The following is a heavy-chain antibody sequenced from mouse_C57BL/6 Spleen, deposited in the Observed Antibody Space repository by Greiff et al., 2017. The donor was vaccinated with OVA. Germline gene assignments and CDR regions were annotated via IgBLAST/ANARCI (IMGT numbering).Heavy chain of an antibody. CDR2: IYPGDGDT. CDR3: ARSTYGNLYYAMDY. V-gene: IGHV1-80*01. D-gene: IGHD2-1*01. Sequence: QVQLQQSGAELVKPGASVKISCKASGYAFSSYWMNWVKQRPGTGLEWIGQIYPGDGDTNYNGKFKGKATLTADKSSSTAYMQLSSLTSEDSAVYFCARSTYGNLYYAMDYWGQGTSVTVSS. CDR1: GYAFSSYW. J-gene: IGHJ4*01.